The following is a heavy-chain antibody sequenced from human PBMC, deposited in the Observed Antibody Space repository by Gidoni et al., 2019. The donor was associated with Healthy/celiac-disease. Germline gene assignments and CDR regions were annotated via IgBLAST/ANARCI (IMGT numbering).Heavy chain of an antibody. J-gene: IGHJ3*02. CDR3: AKDRKGELPHDAFDI. CDR2: ISGSGGST. CDR1: GFTFSSYA. V-gene: IGHV3-23*01. D-gene: IGHD1-26*01. Sequence: EVQLLESGGGLVQPGRSLSLSCAASGFTFSSYAMRWVRQAPGKGLEWVSAISGSGGSTYYADSVKGRFTISRDNSKNTLYLQMNSLRAEDTAVYYCAKDRKGELPHDAFDIWGQGTMVTVSS.